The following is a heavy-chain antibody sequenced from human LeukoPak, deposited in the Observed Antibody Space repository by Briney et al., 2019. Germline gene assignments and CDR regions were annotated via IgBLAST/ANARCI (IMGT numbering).Heavy chain of an antibody. J-gene: IGHJ2*01. CDR2: IYSSGTT. CDR3: ARPETTSMVPWFFDL. CDR1: GDSKSYY. V-gene: IGHV4-39*01. D-gene: IGHD5-18*01. Sequence: SETLSLTCTVSGDSKSYYWGWIRQPPGKGLEWIGTIYSSGTTYYTPSLKGRVTISVDMSKNQFSLKLHSVTAAHTAVYYCARPETTSMVPWFFDLWGRGILVTVSS.